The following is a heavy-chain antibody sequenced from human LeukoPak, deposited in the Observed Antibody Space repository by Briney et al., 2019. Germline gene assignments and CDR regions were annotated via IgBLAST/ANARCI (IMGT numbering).Heavy chain of an antibody. D-gene: IGHD3-10*01. V-gene: IGHV3-23*01. CDR3: AQVMGVRGAPSDY. J-gene: IGHJ4*02. Sequence: SGGSLRLSCAASGFTFSSYAMSWVRQAPGKGLEWVSAISGSGGSTYYADSVKGRFTISRDNSKNTLYLQMNSLRVEDTALYYCAQVMGVRGAPSDYWGQGTLVTVSS. CDR2: ISGSGGST. CDR1: GFTFSSYA.